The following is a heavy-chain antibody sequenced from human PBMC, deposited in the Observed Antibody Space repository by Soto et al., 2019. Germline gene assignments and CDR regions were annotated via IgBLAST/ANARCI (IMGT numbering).Heavy chain of an antibody. CDR3: ARHFASSPFDY. J-gene: IGHJ4*02. CDR1: GGSISSDY. Sequence: QVQLQQSGPGLVKPSETLSLTCTVSGGSISSDYWSWIRQPTGKGLECIWYIYYIGSTNYNPSLKSRVTISVDTSTNQFSLKLTSVTAADTAVYSCARHFASSPFDYWCQGTLVTFSS. V-gene: IGHV4-59*08. CDR2: IYYIGST. D-gene: IGHD6-13*01.